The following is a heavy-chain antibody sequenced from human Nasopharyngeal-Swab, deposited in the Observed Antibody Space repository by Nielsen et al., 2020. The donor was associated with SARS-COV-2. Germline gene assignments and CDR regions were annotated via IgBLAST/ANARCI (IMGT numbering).Heavy chain of an antibody. CDR2: INPSGGST. D-gene: IGHD4-17*01. Sequence: WVRQAPGQGLEWMGIINPSGGSTSYAQKFQGRVTMTRDTSTSTVYMELSSLRSEDTAVYYCARDGSPHDYGDYGSDYWGQGTLVT. CDR3: ARDGSPHDYGDYGSDY. J-gene: IGHJ4*02. V-gene: IGHV1-46*01.